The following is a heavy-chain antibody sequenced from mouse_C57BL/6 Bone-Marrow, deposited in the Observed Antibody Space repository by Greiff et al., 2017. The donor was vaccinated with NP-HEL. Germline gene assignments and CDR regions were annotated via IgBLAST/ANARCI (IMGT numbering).Heavy chain of an antibody. CDR3: ARADIHYYGSCPFAY. Sequence: QVHVKQSGAELARPGASVKLSCKASGYTFTSYGISWVKQSTGQGLEWIGEIYPRSGNTYYNEKFKGKATLTADKSSSTAYMELRSLTSEDSAVYFCARADIHYYGSCPFAYWGQGTLVTVSA. J-gene: IGHJ3*01. CDR1: GYTFTSYG. CDR2: IYPRSGNT. D-gene: IGHD1-1*01. V-gene: IGHV1-81*01.